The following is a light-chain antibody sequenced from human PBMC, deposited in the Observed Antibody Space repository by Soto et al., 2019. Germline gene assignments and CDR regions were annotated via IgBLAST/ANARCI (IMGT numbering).Light chain of an antibody. CDR2: DDN. CDR1: SSNIGNHY. V-gene: IGLV1-51*01. Sequence: QSVLTQPPSVSAAPGQKVTISCSGSSSNIGNHYVSWYQQVPGAAPNLLIYDDNKRPSGIRDRFSGSKSGTSATLAITGLQTGDEAVYYCGTWDSSLTNGRAVFGGGTKLTVL. CDR3: GTWDSSLTNGRAV. J-gene: IGLJ3*02.